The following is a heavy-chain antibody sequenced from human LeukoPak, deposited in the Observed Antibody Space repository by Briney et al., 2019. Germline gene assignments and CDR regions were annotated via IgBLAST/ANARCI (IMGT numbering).Heavy chain of an antibody. CDR1: GFTFDDYA. CDR2: ISWNSGSI. D-gene: IGHD1-1*01. V-gene: IGHV3-9*01. Sequence: PGGSLRLSCAASGFTFDDYAMHWVRQAPGKGLEWVSGISWNSGSIGYADSVKGRFTISRDNAKNSLYLQMNSLRAEDTAVYYCARVVDGTTGLIDYWGQGTLVTVSS. CDR3: ARVVDGTTGLIDY. J-gene: IGHJ4*02.